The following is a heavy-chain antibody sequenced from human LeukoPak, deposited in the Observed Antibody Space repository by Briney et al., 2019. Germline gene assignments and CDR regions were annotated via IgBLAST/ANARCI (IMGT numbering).Heavy chain of an antibody. Sequence: GGSLRLSCAASGFTFSSYWMSWVRQAPGKGLEWVANIKPDGSEKYCVDSVKGRFTISRDNAKNSLYLQMNSLRAEDTAVYYCARDRESSSSWLLDYWGQGTLVTVSS. CDR1: GFTFSSYW. D-gene: IGHD6-13*01. V-gene: IGHV3-7*01. CDR2: IKPDGSEK. J-gene: IGHJ4*02. CDR3: ARDRESSSSWLLDY.